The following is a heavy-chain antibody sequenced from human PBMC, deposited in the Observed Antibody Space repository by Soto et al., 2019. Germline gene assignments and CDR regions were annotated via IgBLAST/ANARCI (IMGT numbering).Heavy chain of an antibody. CDR3: ARAYCSGGSCYSGFSYYYGMDV. J-gene: IGHJ6*02. CDR1: GGTLSSYA. V-gene: IGHV1-69*13. Sequence: GASVKVSCKASGGTLSSYAISWVRQAPGQGLEWMGGIIPIFGTANYAQKFQGRVTITADESTSTAYMELSSLRSEDTAVYYCARAYCSGGSCYSGFSYYYGMDVWGQGTTVTVSS. D-gene: IGHD2-15*01. CDR2: IIPIFGTA.